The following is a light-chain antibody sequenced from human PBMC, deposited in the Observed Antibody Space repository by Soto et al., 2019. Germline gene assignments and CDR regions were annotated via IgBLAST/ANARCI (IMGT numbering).Light chain of an antibody. CDR1: QNVSSSY. CDR3: QQYGSSGT. Sequence: EIVLTQSPGTLSLSPGERATLSCRASQNVSSSYLAWYQQKPGQAPRLLIYGASSRATGIPDRFSGSGSGTDFTLTISRLEPEDFAVYYCQQYGSSGTFGGGTKVDIK. J-gene: IGKJ4*01. CDR2: GAS. V-gene: IGKV3-20*01.